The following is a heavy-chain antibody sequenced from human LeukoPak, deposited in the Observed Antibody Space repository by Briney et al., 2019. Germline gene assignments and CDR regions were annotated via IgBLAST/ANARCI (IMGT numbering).Heavy chain of an antibody. CDR2: IYYSGST. J-gene: IGHJ6*03. CDR3: ARGGCGGNYYYMDV. CDR1: GGSISSGDYY. D-gene: IGHD5-12*01. Sequence: SQTLSLTCTVSGGSISSGDYYWSWIRQPPGKGLEWIGYIYYSGSTYYNPSLKSRVTISVDTSKNQFSLKLSSVTAADTAVYYCARGGCGGNYYYMDVWGKGTTVTVSS. V-gene: IGHV4-30-4*08.